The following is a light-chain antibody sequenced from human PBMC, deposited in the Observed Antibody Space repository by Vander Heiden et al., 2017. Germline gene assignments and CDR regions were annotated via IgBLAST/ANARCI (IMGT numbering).Light chain of an antibody. CDR2: AAS. Sequence: AIRMTQSPSSFSASTGDRVTITCRASQGISSYLAWYQQKPGKAPKLLIYAASTLQSGVPSRFSGTGSETDFTLTISCLHSEDFATYYCQHGDSYPPLTFGGGTKVEIK. V-gene: IGKV1-8*01. CDR1: QGISSY. J-gene: IGKJ4*01. CDR3: QHGDSYPPLT.